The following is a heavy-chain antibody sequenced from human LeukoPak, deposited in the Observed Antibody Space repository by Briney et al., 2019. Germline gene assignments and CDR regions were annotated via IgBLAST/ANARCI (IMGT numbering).Heavy chain of an antibody. CDR1: GFTFSSYE. J-gene: IGHJ4*02. V-gene: IGHV3-48*03. D-gene: IGHD6-19*01. Sequence: GGSLRLSCAASGFTFSSYEMNWVRQAPGKGLEWVSYISSSGGTTYYADSVKGRFTISRDNAKNSLYLQMNSLRAEDTAVYYCASSIAVAGRNFDYWSQGTLVTVSS. CDR2: ISSSGGTT. CDR3: ASSIAVAGRNFDY.